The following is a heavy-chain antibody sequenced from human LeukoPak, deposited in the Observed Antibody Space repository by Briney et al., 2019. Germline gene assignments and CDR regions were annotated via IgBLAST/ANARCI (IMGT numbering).Heavy chain of an antibody. D-gene: IGHD6-13*01. Sequence: SDTLSLTCTVSGGSISSSSYYWGWIRQPPGKGLEWIGSIYYSGSTYYNPSLKSRVTISVDTSKNQFSLKLSSVTAADTAVYYCARIGAAYYFDYWGQGTLVTVSP. CDR2: IYYSGST. V-gene: IGHV4-39*01. CDR1: GGSISSSSYY. J-gene: IGHJ4*02. CDR3: ARIGAAYYFDY.